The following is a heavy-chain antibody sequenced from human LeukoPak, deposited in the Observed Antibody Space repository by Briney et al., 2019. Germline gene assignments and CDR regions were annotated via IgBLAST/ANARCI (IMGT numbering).Heavy chain of an antibody. J-gene: IGHJ6*02. CDR2: INPNSGGT. Sequence: ASVKVSCTASGYTFTGYYMHWVRQAPGQGLEWMGWINPNSGGTNYAQKFQGRVTMTRDTSISTAYMELSRLRSDDTAVYYCASLRYCSSTSCYAGYYYGMDVWGQGTTVTVSS. D-gene: IGHD2-2*01. V-gene: IGHV1-2*02. CDR1: GYTFTGYY. CDR3: ASLRYCSSTSCYAGYYYGMDV.